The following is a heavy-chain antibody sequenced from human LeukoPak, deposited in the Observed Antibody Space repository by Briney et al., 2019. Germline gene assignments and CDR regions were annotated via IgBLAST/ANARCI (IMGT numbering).Heavy chain of an antibody. CDR1: GYSFGIFG. V-gene: IGHV1-18*01. D-gene: IGHD2-2*01. J-gene: IGHJ5*02. Sequence: ASVKVSCKASGYSFGIFGISWVRQAPGQGLEWMGWIIANNGNTKYAQNLQGRVTMTTDTSTSTAYMELRSLRSDDTAVYYCARVGVVVPAAWFDPWGQGTLVTVSS. CDR2: IIANNGNT. CDR3: ARVGVVVPAAWFDP.